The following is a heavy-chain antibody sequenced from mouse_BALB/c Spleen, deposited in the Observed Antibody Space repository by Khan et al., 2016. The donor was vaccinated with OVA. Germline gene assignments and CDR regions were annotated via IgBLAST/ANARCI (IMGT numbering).Heavy chain of an antibody. Sequence: QIQLVQSGPELKKPGETVKISCKASGYTFTNYGMNWAKQAPGKGLKWMGWINTYTGEPTYAVDFKGRFAFSLETSASTAYLQINNRKNEDTATYFCARVGYSGTMDYWGQGTSVTVSS. CDR2: INTYTGEP. D-gene: IGHD2-14*01. V-gene: IGHV9-3-1*01. CDR3: ARVGYSGTMDY. CDR1: GYTFTNYG. J-gene: IGHJ4*01.